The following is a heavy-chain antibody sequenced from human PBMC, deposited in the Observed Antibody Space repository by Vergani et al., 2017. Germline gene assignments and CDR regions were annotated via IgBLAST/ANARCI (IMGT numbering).Heavy chain of an antibody. CDR2: IYYSGST. J-gene: IGHJ4*02. CDR1: GGSISSGGYY. V-gene: IGHV4-31*03. D-gene: IGHD2-2*01. Sequence: QLQLQESGPGLVKPSQTLSLTCTVSGGSISSGGYYWSWIRQHPGKGLEWIGYIYYSGSTYYNPSLKSRVTISVDTSKNQFSLKLSSVTAADTAVYYCAREEIGYCSSTSCIPFGDYWGQGTLVTVSS. CDR3: AREEIGYCSSTSCIPFGDY.